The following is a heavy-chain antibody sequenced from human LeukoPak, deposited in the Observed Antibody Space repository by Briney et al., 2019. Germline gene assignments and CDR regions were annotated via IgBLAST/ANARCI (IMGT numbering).Heavy chain of an antibody. D-gene: IGHD3-3*01. Sequence: SETLSLTCTVSGGSISSYYWSWIRQPPGKGLEWIGYIYTSGSANYNPSLKSRVTISVDTSKNQFSLKLSSVTAADTAVYYCASLRFLEWFPTSWGQGTLATVSS. CDR2: IYTSGSA. CDR3: ASLRFLEWFPTS. CDR1: GGSISSYY. J-gene: IGHJ5*02. V-gene: IGHV4-4*09.